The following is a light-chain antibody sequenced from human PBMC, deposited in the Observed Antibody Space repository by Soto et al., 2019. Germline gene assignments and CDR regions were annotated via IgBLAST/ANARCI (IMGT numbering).Light chain of an antibody. CDR1: QSISTK. Sequence: VLTQSPDSLSLSPGERATLSCRADQSISTKLAWYQQKPGQAPRLLFSGASNRATDTPDRFSGSGSGTDFTLIISRLETEDFAMYYCQQYGDSPWTFGQGTRVDFK. CDR2: GAS. J-gene: IGKJ1*01. V-gene: IGKV3-20*01. CDR3: QQYGDSPWT.